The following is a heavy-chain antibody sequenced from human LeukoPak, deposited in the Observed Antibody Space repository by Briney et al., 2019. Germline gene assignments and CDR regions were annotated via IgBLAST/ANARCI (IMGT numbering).Heavy chain of an antibody. D-gene: IGHD3-22*01. V-gene: IGHV3-30*03. CDR2: ISYDGSNK. CDR3: ARVHDSRDY. Sequence: GGSLRLSCAASGFTFSSYGMHWVRQAPGKGLEWVAVISYDGSNKYYADSVKGRFTISRDNAKNSLYLQMNSLRAEDTAVYYCARVHDSRDYWGQGTLVTVSS. CDR1: GFTFSSYG. J-gene: IGHJ4*02.